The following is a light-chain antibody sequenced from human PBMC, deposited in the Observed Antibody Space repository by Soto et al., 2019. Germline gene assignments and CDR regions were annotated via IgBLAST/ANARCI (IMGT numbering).Light chain of an antibody. J-gene: IGKJ1*01. CDR3: QKSSNWPRT. Sequence: EIVMTQSPATLSVSPGERVTLSCRASQFISNSLAWYQQRPGQPPRLLIYGASTRAAGISARFSGSGSGTEFTLTISSLQSEDFAVYYCQKSSNWPRTFGQGTKVDIK. V-gene: IGKV3-15*01. CDR2: GAS. CDR1: QFISNS.